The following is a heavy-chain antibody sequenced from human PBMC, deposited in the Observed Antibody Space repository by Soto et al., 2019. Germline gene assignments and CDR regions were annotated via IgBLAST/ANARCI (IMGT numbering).Heavy chain of an antibody. V-gene: IGHV1-18*01. CDR1: GYTFTNYG. CDR2: ISAYNGNT. CDR3: ARDQALDWFGFSDY. Sequence: GASVKVSCKASGYTFTNYGISWVRQAPGQGLEWMGWISAYNGNTNYAQKLQGRVTMTTDTSTSTAYMELRSLRSDDTAVYYCARDQALDWFGFSDYWGQGTLVTVSS. D-gene: IGHD3-9*01. J-gene: IGHJ4*02.